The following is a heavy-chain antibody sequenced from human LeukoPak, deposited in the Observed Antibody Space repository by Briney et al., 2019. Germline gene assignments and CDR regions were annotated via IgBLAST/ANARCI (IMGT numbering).Heavy chain of an antibody. CDR1: GYTLTEIS. J-gene: IGHJ4*02. V-gene: IGHV1-24*01. CDR2: FDPENGET. D-gene: IGHD3-10*01. CDR3: ARGPIGAPDYYFDY. Sequence: ASVKVSCKVSGYTLTEISMYWVRQAPGKGLEWMGRFDPENGETLYAQKFQGRVTMTEDTSTDTAYMELSSLRSEDTAVYFCARGPIGAPDYYFDYWGQGTLVTASS.